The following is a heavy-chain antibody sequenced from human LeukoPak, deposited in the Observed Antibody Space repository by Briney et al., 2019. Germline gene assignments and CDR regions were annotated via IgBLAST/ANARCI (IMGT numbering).Heavy chain of an antibody. CDR3: ARDPGIPAAGTVGYFDY. CDR2: ISGSNSYI. Sequence: GGSLRLSCAASGFTFNSYSMNWVRQAPGKGLEWVSSISGSNSYIYYADSMKGRFTISRDNAKNSLYLQMNSLRAEDTAVYYCARDPGIPAAGTVGYFDYWGQGTLVTVSS. D-gene: IGHD6-13*01. V-gene: IGHV3-21*01. CDR1: GFTFNSYS. J-gene: IGHJ4*02.